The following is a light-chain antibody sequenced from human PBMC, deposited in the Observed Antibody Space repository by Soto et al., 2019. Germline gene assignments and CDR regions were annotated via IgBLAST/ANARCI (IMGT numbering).Light chain of an antibody. Sequence: QSSLTQPSSVSGSPGQSITISCPGTSSDVGDNNYVSWYQQHPGKAPKLVIFDVRNRPSGVSSRFSGFKSGNTASLTISGLQAEDEADFYCPSWRSNSTQVFGTGTKVTVL. CDR2: DVR. J-gene: IGLJ1*01. CDR1: SSDVGDNNY. CDR3: PSWRSNSTQV. V-gene: IGLV2-14*03.